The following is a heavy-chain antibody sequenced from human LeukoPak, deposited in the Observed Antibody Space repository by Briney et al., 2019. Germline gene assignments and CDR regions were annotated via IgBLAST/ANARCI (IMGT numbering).Heavy chain of an antibody. J-gene: IGHJ4*02. D-gene: IGHD3-22*01. CDR3: ASDSFYDSGGYFYY. Sequence: SETLSLTCTVSGGPISGYYWNWIRQPPGKGLEWIGSIYYSGRTSFNGSLKTRITMSVDTSKNQFSLKLTSVTAADTAVYYCASDSFYDSGGYFYYWGQGTPVTVSS. CDR2: IYYSGRT. V-gene: IGHV4-59*12. CDR1: GGPISGYY.